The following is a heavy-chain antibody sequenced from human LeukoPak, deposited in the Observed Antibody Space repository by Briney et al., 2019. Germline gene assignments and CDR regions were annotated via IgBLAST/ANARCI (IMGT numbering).Heavy chain of an antibody. J-gene: IGHJ4*02. CDR1: GGSISSSSYY. D-gene: IGHD2-2*01. Sequence: PSETLSLTCTVSGGSISSSSYYWGWIRQPPGKGLEWIGYIYYSGSPYYSPSLKSRVTISVDTSKNQFSLKLSSVTAADTAVYYCARVVLGFVVPAAIDYWGQGTLVTVSS. V-gene: IGHV4-39*07. CDR2: IYYSGSP. CDR3: ARVVLGFVVPAAIDY.